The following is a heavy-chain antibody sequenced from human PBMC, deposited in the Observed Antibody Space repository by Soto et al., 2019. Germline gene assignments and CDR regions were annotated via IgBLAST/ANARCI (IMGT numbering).Heavy chain of an antibody. V-gene: IGHV3-73*01. D-gene: IGHD2-2*01. CDR1: GFTFSGSA. CDR2: IRSKANSYAT. CDR3: TRREDIVVVPAAISRGYSGYDSIGFDY. Sequence: HPGGSLRLSCAASGFTFSGSAMHWVRQASGKGLEWVGRIRSKANSYATAYAASVKGRFTISRDDSKNTAYLQMNSLKTEDTAVYYCTRREDIVVVPAAISRGYSGYDSIGFDYWGQGTLVTVSS. J-gene: IGHJ4*02.